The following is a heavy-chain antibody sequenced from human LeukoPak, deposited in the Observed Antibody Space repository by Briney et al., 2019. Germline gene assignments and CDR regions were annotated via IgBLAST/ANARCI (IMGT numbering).Heavy chain of an antibody. J-gene: IGHJ6*03. D-gene: IGHD5-18*01. V-gene: IGHV4-34*01. Sequence: SETLSLTCAVYGGSFSGYYWSWIRQPPGKGLEWIGEINHSGSTNYNPSLKSRVTISVDTSKNQFSLKLSPVTAADTAVYYCARRSAMGYYYYYYMDVWGKGTTVTISS. CDR2: INHSGST. CDR1: GGSFSGYY. CDR3: ARRSAMGYYYYYYMDV.